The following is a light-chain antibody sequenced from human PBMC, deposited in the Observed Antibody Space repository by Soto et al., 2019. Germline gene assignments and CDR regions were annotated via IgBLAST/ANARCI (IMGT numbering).Light chain of an antibody. Sequence: EIVMTQSPATLSVSPGERATLSCRASQSVSSNVAWYQQKPGQAPRLLIYPTSARATGIPARFSGSGSGTEFTLIISSLQSEDFAIYYCQQYNIWPQTFGQGTKVDTK. CDR1: QSVSSN. CDR2: PTS. CDR3: QQYNIWPQT. J-gene: IGKJ1*01. V-gene: IGKV3-15*01.